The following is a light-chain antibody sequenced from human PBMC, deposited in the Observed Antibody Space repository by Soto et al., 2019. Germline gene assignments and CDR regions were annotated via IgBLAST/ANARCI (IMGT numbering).Light chain of an antibody. CDR2: EES. Sequence: DIHLTQSPSFLSASLGDRFTITCLPSQAVPNNMAWYQQKPGKPPKLLIYEESTLHSGVPSRFSGRKSGTKFTLTIDSLQPEDFATYYCQQVKNYPRTFGGGTKVDIK. CDR3: QQVKNYPRT. V-gene: IGKV1-9*01. CDR1: QAVPNN. J-gene: IGKJ4*01.